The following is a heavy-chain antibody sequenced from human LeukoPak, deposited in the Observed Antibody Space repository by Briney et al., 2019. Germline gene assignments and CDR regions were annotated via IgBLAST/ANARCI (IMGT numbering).Heavy chain of an antibody. D-gene: IGHD4-17*01. J-gene: IGHJ4*02. CDR1: GFTFSSYA. Sequence: GRSLRLSCAASGFTFSSYAMHWVRQAPGKGLEWVAVISYDGSNKYYADSVKGRFTISRDNSKNTLYLQMNSLRAEDTAVCYCARDAYGDYVLHHFDYWGQGTLVTVSS. CDR3: ARDAYGDYVLHHFDY. V-gene: IGHV3-30*04. CDR2: ISYDGSNK.